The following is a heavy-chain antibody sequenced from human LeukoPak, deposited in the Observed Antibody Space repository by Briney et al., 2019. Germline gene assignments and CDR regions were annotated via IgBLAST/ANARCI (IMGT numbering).Heavy chain of an antibody. J-gene: IGHJ5*02. CDR1: GFAFSNYM. D-gene: IGHD3-3*01. CDR2: IKSDGITI. CDR3: LGDFWSGSKWFDP. Sequence: GGSLRLSCAASGFAFSNYMMHWVRQAPGKGLVWVSRIKSDGITITYADSVKGRFTISRDNSKNTLYLQMNSLRAEDTAVYYCLGDFWSGSKWFDPWGQGTLVTVSS. V-gene: IGHV3-74*01.